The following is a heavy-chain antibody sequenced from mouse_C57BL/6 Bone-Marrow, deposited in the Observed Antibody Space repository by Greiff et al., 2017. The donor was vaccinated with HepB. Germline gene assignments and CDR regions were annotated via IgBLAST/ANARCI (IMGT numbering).Heavy chain of an antibody. Sequence: DAKLVESRGGLVQSGRSLRPSCVTSGFTFSDFYMEWVRQAPGKGLEWIAASRNKANDYTTEYSASVKGRFIVSRDTSQSILYLQMNALRAEDTAIYYCARALYDGYYGFAYWGQGTLVTVSA. D-gene: IGHD2-3*01. CDR2: SRNKANDYTT. CDR3: ARALYDGYYGFAY. V-gene: IGHV7-1*01. J-gene: IGHJ3*01. CDR1: GFTFSDFY.